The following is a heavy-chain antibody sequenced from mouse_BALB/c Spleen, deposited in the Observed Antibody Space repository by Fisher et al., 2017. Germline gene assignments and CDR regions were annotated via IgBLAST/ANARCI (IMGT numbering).Heavy chain of an antibody. V-gene: IGHV1-42*01. CDR3: ARGYRYYAMDY. Sequence: KFKGKATLTADKSSSTAYMQLKSLTSEDSAVYYCARGYRYYAMDYWGQGTSVTVPQ. J-gene: IGHJ4*01. D-gene: IGHD2-14*01.